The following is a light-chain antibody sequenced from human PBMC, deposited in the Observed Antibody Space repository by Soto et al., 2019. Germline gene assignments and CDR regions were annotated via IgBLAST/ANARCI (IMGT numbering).Light chain of an antibody. CDR3: QQYNNYPRT. CDR1: QSISSW. J-gene: IGKJ1*01. Sequence: DIHMTQSPSTLSASVGDRVTITCRASQSISSWLAWYQQKPGKAPKLLIYDASSLESGVPSRFSGSGSGTEFTLTISNLQPDDFATYFCQQYNNYPRTFGQGTKVDIK. CDR2: DAS. V-gene: IGKV1-5*01.